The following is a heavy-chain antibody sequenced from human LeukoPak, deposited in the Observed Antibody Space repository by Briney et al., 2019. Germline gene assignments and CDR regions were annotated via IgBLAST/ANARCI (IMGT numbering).Heavy chain of an antibody. V-gene: IGHV3-23*01. CDR2: ITGASST. CDR1: GFPFGTYA. Sequence: GGSLRLSCAASGFPFGTYAMTWVRQAPGKGLDWVSGITGASSTSYAGSVRGRFTISKDHSKNTFHLQMNNLTADATAMYYCAREMVSMGTGYFDLWGHGTLVTVSS. J-gene: IGHJ2*01. CDR3: AREMVSMGTGYFDL. D-gene: IGHD2-21*02.